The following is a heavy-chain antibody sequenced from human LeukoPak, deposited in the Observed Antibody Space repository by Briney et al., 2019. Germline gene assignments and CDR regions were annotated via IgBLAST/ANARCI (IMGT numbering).Heavy chain of an antibody. CDR1: GGSVSSGNYY. V-gene: IGHV4-61*01. Sequence: PSETLSLTCTVSGGSVSSGNYYWSWIRQPPGKGLEWIGYIYYSGSANYNPSPKSRVTISVDTSKNQFSLKVSSVTAADTAVYYCARERIATTGTGRYFDYWGQGTLVTVSS. J-gene: IGHJ4*02. D-gene: IGHD6-13*01. CDR3: ARERIATTGTGRYFDY. CDR2: IYYSGSA.